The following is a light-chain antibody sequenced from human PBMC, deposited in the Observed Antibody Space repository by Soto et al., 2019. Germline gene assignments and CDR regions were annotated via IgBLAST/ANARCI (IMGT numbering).Light chain of an antibody. CDR3: LQHHSYPQT. V-gene: IGKV1-5*01. CDR2: DAS. J-gene: IGKJ1*01. Sequence: QITQSPSTVSASVGDRVTITCRASQSISSWLAWYQQKPGKAPKLLIYDASSLESGVPSRFSGSGSGTEFTLTISGLLPEDFAAYYCLQHHSYPQTFGQGTKV. CDR1: QSISSW.